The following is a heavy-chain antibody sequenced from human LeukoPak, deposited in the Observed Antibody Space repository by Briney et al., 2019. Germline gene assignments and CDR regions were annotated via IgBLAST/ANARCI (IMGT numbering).Heavy chain of an antibody. CDR2: INRIGST. Sequence: SETLSLTCDVYGGSLNNYYWSWIRQPPGKGLEWIGEINRIGSTNYNPSLKSRVTISVDTSKKHFSLRLSSVTAADTAVYYCARDDGSGLDYWGQGTLVTVSS. J-gene: IGHJ4*02. V-gene: IGHV4-34*01. CDR1: GGSLNNYY. CDR3: ARDDGSGLDY. D-gene: IGHD3-10*01.